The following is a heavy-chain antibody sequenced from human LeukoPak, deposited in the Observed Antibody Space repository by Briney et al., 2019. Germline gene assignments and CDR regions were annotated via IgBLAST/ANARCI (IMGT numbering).Heavy chain of an antibody. CDR3: ARGVKQLVYYYYYYMDV. Sequence: SETLALTCAVYGGSFSCYYWSWIRQPPGKGLEWIGEINHSGSTNYNPSLKSRVTISVDTSKNQFSLKLSSVTAADTAVYYCARGVKQLVYYYYYYMDVWGKGTTVTVSS. D-gene: IGHD6-6*01. CDR1: GGSFSCYY. CDR2: INHSGST. V-gene: IGHV4-34*01. J-gene: IGHJ6*03.